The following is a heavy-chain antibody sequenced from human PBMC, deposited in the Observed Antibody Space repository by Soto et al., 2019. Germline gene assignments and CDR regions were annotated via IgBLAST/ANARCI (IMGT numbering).Heavy chain of an antibody. CDR3: ATDGSGAQSYMDV. CDR2: FDPEDGET. D-gene: IGHD3-10*01. V-gene: IGHV1-24*01. CDR1: GYTLTELS. Sequence: ASVKVSCKVSGYTLTELSMHWVRQAPGKGLEWMGGFDPEDGETIYAQKFQGRVTMTEDTSTDTAYMELSSLGSEDTAVYYCATDGSGAQSYMDVWGKGTTVTVSS. J-gene: IGHJ6*03.